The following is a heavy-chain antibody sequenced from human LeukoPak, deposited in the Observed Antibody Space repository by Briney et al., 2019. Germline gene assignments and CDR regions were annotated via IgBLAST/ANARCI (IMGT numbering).Heavy chain of an antibody. CDR3: ARDGHRMYYYDTSAYRFDY. CDR2: TSVYNCNT. CDR1: GYTFTNYG. Sequence: GASVKVSCKAAGYTFTNYGLSWVRQAPGQGLGWRGWTSVYNCNTMYVQKLQGRVTMTRDTSTTTAYMELRSLRSDDTAVYYCARDGHRMYYYDTSAYRFDYWGQGTLVTVSS. V-gene: IGHV1-18*01. J-gene: IGHJ4*02. D-gene: IGHD3-22*01.